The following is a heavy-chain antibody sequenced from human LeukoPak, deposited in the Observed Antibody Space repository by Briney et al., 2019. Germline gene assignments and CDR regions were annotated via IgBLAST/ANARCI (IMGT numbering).Heavy chain of an antibody. CDR1: VDSINSYY. Sequence: SETLSLTCTVSVDSINSYYWRCMRQPPGKGLEWIGYIYTSWSHNYNPSLKRRVTISVDTSKNQFSLKLSSVTAADTAVYYCARGLTEYDSSGYYFDYWGQGTLVTVSS. V-gene: IGHV4-4*09. J-gene: IGHJ4*02. CDR2: IYTSWSH. CDR3: ARGLTEYDSSGYYFDY. D-gene: IGHD3-22*01.